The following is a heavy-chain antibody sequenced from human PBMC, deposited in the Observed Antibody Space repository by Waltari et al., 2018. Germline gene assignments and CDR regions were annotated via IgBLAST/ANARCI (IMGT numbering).Heavy chain of an antibody. CDR2: IYHSGGT. CDR3: ARIGGIRITMVQGVTFDY. D-gene: IGHD3-10*01. V-gene: IGHV4-4*02. J-gene: IGHJ4*02. CDR1: GGSISSSNW. Sequence: QVQLQESGPGLVKPSGTLSLTCAVSGGSISSSNWWSWVRQPPGKGLEWIGEIYHSGGTNYNPSLKSRVTISVDKSKNQFSLKLSSVTAADTAVYYCARIGGIRITMVQGVTFDYWGQGTLVTVSS.